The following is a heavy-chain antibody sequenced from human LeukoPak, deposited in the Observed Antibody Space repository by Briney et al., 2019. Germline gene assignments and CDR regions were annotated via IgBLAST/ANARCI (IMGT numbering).Heavy chain of an antibody. D-gene: IGHD4/OR15-4a*01. CDR2: IYSGGST. V-gene: IGHV3-53*01. Sequence: GGSLRLSCAASGFTVSGDYMSWVRQAPGKGLEWVSVIYSGGSTYYADSVKGRFTISRDNSKNTLYLQMNSLRAEDTAVYYCARRAGAYSHPYDYWGQGTLVTVSS. CDR3: ARRAGAYSHPYDY. J-gene: IGHJ4*02. CDR1: GFTVSGDY.